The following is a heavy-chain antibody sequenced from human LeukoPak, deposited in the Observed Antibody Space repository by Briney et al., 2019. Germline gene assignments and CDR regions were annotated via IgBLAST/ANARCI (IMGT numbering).Heavy chain of an antibody. CDR2: ISGSGSTI. CDR3: ARNDPHMYYFDY. V-gene: IGHV3-11*04. Sequence: PAGSLSLSCAASGFTFSDYYMTWIRQAPGKVLEWVSYISGSGSTIYYADSVKGRFTVSRDNAKNSLYLQMNSLRAEDTAVYYCARNDPHMYYFDYWGQGTLVTVSS. CDR1: GFTFSDYY. D-gene: IGHD1-1*01. J-gene: IGHJ4*02.